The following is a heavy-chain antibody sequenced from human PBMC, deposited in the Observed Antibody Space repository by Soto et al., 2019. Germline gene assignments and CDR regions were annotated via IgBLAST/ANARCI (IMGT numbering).Heavy chain of an antibody. CDR1: GGSFSGYY. Sequence: SETLSLTCAVYGGSFSGYYWSWIRQPPGKGLEWIGEINHSGSTNYNPSLKSRVTISVDTSKNQFSLKLSSVTAADTAVYYCARGLGYCSSTSCSKRRQNTYYMDVWGKGTTVTVSS. D-gene: IGHD2-2*01. J-gene: IGHJ6*03. CDR2: INHSGST. V-gene: IGHV4-34*01. CDR3: ARGLGYCSSTSCSKRRQNTYYMDV.